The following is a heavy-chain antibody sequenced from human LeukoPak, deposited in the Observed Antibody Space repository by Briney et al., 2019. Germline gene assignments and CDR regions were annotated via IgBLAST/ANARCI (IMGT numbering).Heavy chain of an antibody. CDR3: ARQKGIAVAGFGSLGCYGMDV. J-gene: IGHJ6*02. CDR1: GFTFSSYG. D-gene: IGHD6-19*01. V-gene: IGHV3-33*01. CDR2: IWYDGSNK. Sequence: PGGSLRLSCAASGFTFSSYGMHWVRQAPGKGLEWVAVIWYDGSNKYYADSVKGRFTISRDNSKNTLYLQMNSLRAEDTAVYYCARQKGIAVAGFGSLGCYGMDVWGQGTTVTVSS.